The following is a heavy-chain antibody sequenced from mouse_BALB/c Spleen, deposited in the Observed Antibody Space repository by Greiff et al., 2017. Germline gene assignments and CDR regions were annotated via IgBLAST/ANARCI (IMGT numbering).Heavy chain of an antibody. J-gene: IGHJ4*01. CDR3: ARHPYDYDGEGYAMDY. D-gene: IGHD2-4*01. CDR1: GFAFSSYD. Sequence: EVHLVESGGGLVKPGGSLKLSCAASGFAFSSYDMSWVRQTPEKRLEWVAYISSGGGSTYYPDTVKGRFTISRDNAKNTLYLQMSSLKSEDTAMYYCARHPYDYDGEGYAMDYWGQGTSVTVSS. CDR2: ISSGGGST. V-gene: IGHV5-12-1*01.